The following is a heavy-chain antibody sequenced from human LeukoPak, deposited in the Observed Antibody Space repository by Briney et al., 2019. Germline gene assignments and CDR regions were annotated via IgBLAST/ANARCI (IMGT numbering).Heavy chain of an antibody. Sequence: GGSLRLSCAASGFTFSSYGMHWVRQAPGKGLEWVAVISYDGSNKYYADSVKGRFTISRDNSKNTLYLQMNSLRAEDTAVYYCARGGRLTGDKDYYYYYGMDVWGQGTTVTVSS. D-gene: IGHD7-27*01. V-gene: IGHV3-30*03. CDR2: ISYDGSNK. CDR3: ARGGRLTGDKDYYYYYGMDV. CDR1: GFTFSSYG. J-gene: IGHJ6*02.